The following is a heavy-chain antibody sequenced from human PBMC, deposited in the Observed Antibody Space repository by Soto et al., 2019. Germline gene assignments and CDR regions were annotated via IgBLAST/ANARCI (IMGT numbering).Heavy chain of an antibody. Sequence: QVQLVESGGGVVQPGGSLRLSCAASRFSFSDYAMHWVRQAPGKGLEWVAVISNDGNRKYYADSVKGRFTISRDNSKDTLYLQMNGLRPEDKAVFYCVRYLGGGNPPFDYWGKGALVTVSS. V-gene: IGHV3-30-3*01. CDR2: ISNDGNRK. J-gene: IGHJ4*02. CDR1: RFSFSDYA. CDR3: VRYLGGGNPPFDY. D-gene: IGHD7-27*01.